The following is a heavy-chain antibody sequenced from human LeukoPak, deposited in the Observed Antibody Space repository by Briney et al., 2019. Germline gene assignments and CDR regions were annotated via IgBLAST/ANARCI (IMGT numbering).Heavy chain of an antibody. Sequence: GGSLRLSCAASGFTFSSYSLNWVRQAPGKGLEWVSSISSSSSYIYYADSVKGRFTISRDNAKNSLYLQMNSLRAEDTAVYYCARGRYSGSYLDYWGQGTLVTVSS. J-gene: IGHJ4*02. CDR2: ISSSSSYI. CDR3: ARGRYSGSYLDY. V-gene: IGHV3-21*01. D-gene: IGHD1-26*01. CDR1: GFTFSSYS.